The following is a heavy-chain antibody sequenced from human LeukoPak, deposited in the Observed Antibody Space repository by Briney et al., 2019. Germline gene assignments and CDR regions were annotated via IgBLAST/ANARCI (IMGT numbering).Heavy chain of an antibody. V-gene: IGHV3-33*01. CDR1: GFTFSNYG. CDR3: ARAGYCSGGSCYGLDY. CDR2: IWYDGSNK. D-gene: IGHD2-15*01. J-gene: IGHJ4*02. Sequence: SGGSLRLSCVASGFTFSNYGMHWVRQAPGKGLEWVAVIWYDGSNKYYGDSVKGRFTISRDNSKNTLYLQMNSLRAEDTAVYYRARAGYCSGGSCYGLDYWGQGTLVTVSS.